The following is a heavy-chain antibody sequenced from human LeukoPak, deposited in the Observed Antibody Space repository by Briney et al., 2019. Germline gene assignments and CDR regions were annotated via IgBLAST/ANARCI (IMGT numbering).Heavy chain of an antibody. CDR1: GFTFSTYA. CDR3: AKDSRNGDYVVNLFDY. D-gene: IGHD4-23*01. Sequence: GGSLRLSCAASGFTFSTYAMSWVRQAPGKGLEWVSVISGSGDTAYYADSVKGRFAISRDNSKNTLYLQMNSLRAEGTAVYYCAKDSRNGDYVVNLFDYWGQGTLVTVSS. V-gene: IGHV3-23*01. J-gene: IGHJ4*02. CDR2: ISGSGDTA.